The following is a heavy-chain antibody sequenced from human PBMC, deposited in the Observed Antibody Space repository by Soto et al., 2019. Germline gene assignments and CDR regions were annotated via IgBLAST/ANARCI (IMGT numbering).Heavy chain of an antibody. D-gene: IGHD2-2*01. CDR1: GGTFSSYA. J-gene: IGHJ6*02. Sequence: QVQLVQSGAEVKKPGSSVKVSCKASGGTFSSYAISWVRQAPGQGLEWRGGIIPISETTNYAQKFQGRVTITADESKSTAYMEMRSLSSEDTAVDYCARSQGSSTSLEIYYYYYYGMDVWGQGTTVTVSS. CDR2: IIPISETT. V-gene: IGHV1-69*01. CDR3: ARSQGSSTSLEIYYYYYYGMDV.